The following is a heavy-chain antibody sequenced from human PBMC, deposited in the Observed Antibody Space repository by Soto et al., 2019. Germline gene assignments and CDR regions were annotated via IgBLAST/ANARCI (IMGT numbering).Heavy chain of an antibody. V-gene: IGHV3-66*01. CDR1: DFSVSSNY. D-gene: IGHD2-2*01. Sequence: EVQLVESGGGLVQPGESLSLSCAASDFSVSSNYMSWVRQAPGKGLVWVSVIYASGTTYYADSVRGRSTISRDSSKNTLYLKMNSLRAEDTAVYYWAMNPYCFTCGCYYTDYWGQGTLVTVSS. J-gene: IGHJ4*02. CDR2: IYASGTT. CDR3: AMNPYCFTCGCYYTDY.